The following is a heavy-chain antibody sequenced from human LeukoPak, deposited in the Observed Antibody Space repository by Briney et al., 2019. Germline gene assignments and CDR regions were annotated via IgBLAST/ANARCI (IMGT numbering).Heavy chain of an antibody. CDR2: IIPIFGTA. Sequence: GASVKVSCKASGGTFSSYAISWVRQAPGQGLEWMGGIIPIFGTANYAQKFQGRVTITADESTSTAYMELSSLRSEDTAVYYCASRIAAAVTELLYYYYGMDVWGQGTTVTVSS. D-gene: IGHD6-13*01. CDR3: ASRIAAAVTELLYYYYGMDV. V-gene: IGHV1-69*13. CDR1: GGTFSSYA. J-gene: IGHJ6*02.